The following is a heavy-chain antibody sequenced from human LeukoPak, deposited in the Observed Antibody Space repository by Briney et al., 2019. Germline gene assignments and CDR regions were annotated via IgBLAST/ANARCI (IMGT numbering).Heavy chain of an antibody. D-gene: IGHD2-15*01. V-gene: IGHV3-23*01. CDR3: ARYCSGGSCYPGY. J-gene: IGHJ4*02. CDR1: GFTFSSYA. CDR2: ISGSGSTI. Sequence: PGGSLRLSCAASGFTFSSYAMSWVRQAPGKGLEWVSAISGSGSTIYYADSVKGRFTISRDNAKNSLYLQMNSLRAEDTAVYYCARYCSGGSCYPGYWGQGTLVTVSS.